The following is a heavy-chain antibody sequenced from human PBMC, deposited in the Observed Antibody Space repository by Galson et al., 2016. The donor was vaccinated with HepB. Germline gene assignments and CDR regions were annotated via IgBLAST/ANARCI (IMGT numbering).Heavy chain of an antibody. D-gene: IGHD2-21*01. CDR1: GFTFSYYW. V-gene: IGHV3-7*01. CDR3: ARVAYTDEGFDL. CDR2: MNGEGSLI. Sequence: SLRLSCAASGFTFSYYWMTWVRQAPGKGLEWVANMNGEGSLINYVDSVKGRFNISRDNAKNSLFLQMNSLRAEDPAVYHCARVAYTDEGFDLWAQGTLVTVS. J-gene: IGHJ3*01.